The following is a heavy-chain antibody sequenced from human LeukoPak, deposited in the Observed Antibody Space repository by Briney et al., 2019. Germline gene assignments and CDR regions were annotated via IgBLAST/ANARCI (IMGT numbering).Heavy chain of an antibody. J-gene: IGHJ6*04. CDR1: GFTFSFYA. CDR3: ARDTNCSSTSCYADYYYGMDV. Sequence: GGSLRLSCAASGFTFSFYAMHWVRQAPGKGLEWVALISYDGSNKYYADSVKGRFTISRDNSKNTLYLQMNSLRAEDTAVYYCARDTNCSSTSCYADYYYGMDVWGKGTTVIVSS. D-gene: IGHD2-2*01. V-gene: IGHV3-30*04. CDR2: ISYDGSNK.